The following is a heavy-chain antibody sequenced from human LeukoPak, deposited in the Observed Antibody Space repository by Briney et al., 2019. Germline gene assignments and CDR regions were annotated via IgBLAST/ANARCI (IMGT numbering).Heavy chain of an antibody. CDR1: GFTFSTYA. J-gene: IGHJ4*02. Sequence: GGSLRLSCAASGFTFSTYAMHWVRQAPGKGLEWVAVISYDGSSIYYADSVRGRFTISRDNSKNTLYLQMNSLRTEDSAVYYCARASLPRTYSSGWYYFGYWGQGTLVTVSS. CDR3: ARASLPRTYSSGWYYFGY. CDR2: ISYDGSSI. V-gene: IGHV3-30-3*01. D-gene: IGHD6-19*01.